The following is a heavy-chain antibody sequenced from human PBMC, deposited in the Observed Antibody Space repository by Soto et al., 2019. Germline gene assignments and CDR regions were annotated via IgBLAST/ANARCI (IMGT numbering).Heavy chain of an antibody. Sequence: EVQLVQSGGGLIQPEGSLKLSCAAPGIIVSSNYMSWVRQAPGKGLEWVSVLYHGGSTYYADSVKGRSTISRDNSKNTLFLQMNSLRAEDTAVYYCTRSRYGDPDYWGQGTLVTVSS. D-gene: IGHD4-17*01. CDR3: TRSRYGDPDY. CDR1: GIIVSSNY. CDR2: LYHGGST. J-gene: IGHJ4*02. V-gene: IGHV3-53*01.